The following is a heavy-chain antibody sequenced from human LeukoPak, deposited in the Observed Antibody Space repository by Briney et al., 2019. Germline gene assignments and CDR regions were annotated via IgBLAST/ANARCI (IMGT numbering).Heavy chain of an antibody. V-gene: IGHV1-24*01. CDR1: GYTLTELS. J-gene: IGHJ3*02. D-gene: IGHD1-20*01. CDR2: FDPEDGET. Sequence: ASVKVSCKVSGYTLTELSMHWVRQAPGKGLEWMGGFDPEDGETIYAQRFQGRVTMTEDTSTDTAYMELSSLRSEDTAVYYCATDQVNNWNPRAAFDIWGQGTMVTVSS. CDR3: ATDQVNNWNPRAAFDI.